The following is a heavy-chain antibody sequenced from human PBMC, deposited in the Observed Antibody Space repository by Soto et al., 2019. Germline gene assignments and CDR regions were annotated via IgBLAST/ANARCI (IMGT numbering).Heavy chain of an antibody. Sequence: QVQLVQSGAEVKKPGSSVKVSCKASGGTFSSYAISWVRQAPGQGLEWMGGIIPIFGTANYAQKFQGRVTITADESTSTAYMELSSLRSEDTAVYYCARGGKELYYYDSSVWFDPWGQGTLVTVSS. CDR2: IIPIFGTA. J-gene: IGHJ5*02. V-gene: IGHV1-69*01. D-gene: IGHD3-22*01. CDR1: GGTFSSYA. CDR3: ARGGKELYYYDSSVWFDP.